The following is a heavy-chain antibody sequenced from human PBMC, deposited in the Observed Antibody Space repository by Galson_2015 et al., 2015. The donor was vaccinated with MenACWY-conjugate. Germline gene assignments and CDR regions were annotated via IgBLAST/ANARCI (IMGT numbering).Heavy chain of an antibody. V-gene: IGHV1-18*01. D-gene: IGHD6-19*01. CDR3: ARYSSLYDYFYS. J-gene: IGHJ4*02. CDR1: GYTFNSYG. Sequence: SVKVSCKASGYTFNSYGITWVRQAPGQGLEWMGRIRVSNGDTKFAQSFQDRVSMIADTSTDTAYMELRNLRSDDTALYYCARYSSLYDYFYSWGQGTLVTVSS. CDR2: IRVSNGDT.